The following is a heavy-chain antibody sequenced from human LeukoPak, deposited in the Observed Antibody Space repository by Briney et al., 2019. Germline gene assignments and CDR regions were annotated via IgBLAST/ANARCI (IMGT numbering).Heavy chain of an antibody. V-gene: IGHV4-39*07. CDR1: GGSISSSYYY. J-gene: IGHJ4*02. D-gene: IGHD2-15*01. CDR3: ARGGGGLDY. Sequence: SETLSLTCTVSGGSISSSYYYWGWIRQPPGKGLEWIGEINHSGSTNYNPSLKSRVAISVDTSKNQFSLKLSSVTAADTAVYYCARGGGGLDYWGQGTLVTVSS. CDR2: INHSGST.